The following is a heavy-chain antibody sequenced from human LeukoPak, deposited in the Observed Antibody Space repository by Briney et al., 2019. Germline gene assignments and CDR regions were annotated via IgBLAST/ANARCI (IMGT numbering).Heavy chain of an antibody. CDR1: SGSISSYY. J-gene: IGHJ5*01. CDR2: IFYTGRT. D-gene: IGHD6-6*01. CDR3: ARYARSSGPSNWFDS. V-gene: IGHV4-59*01. Sequence: PSETLSLTCTVSSGSISSYYWRWIRQPPGKGLEWVGNIFYTGRTNYNPSLKSRVTISVDPSKNHFSLEVSSVTAADTAVYYCARYARSSGPSNWFDSWGQGTLVSVSS.